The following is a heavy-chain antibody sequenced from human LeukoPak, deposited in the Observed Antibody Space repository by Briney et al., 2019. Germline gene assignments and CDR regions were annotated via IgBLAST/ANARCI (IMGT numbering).Heavy chain of an antibody. CDR2: ISWNSGSI. D-gene: IGHD6-19*01. V-gene: IGHV3-9*01. J-gene: IGHJ4*02. CDR1: GFTFDDYA. CDR3: AKVKLGHSSGFSPLDY. Sequence: PGGSLRLSCAASGFTFDDYAMHWVRHAPGKGLEWVSGISWNSGSIGYADSVKGRFTNSRDNAKNSLYLQMNSLRAEDTALYYCAKVKLGHSSGFSPLDYWGQGTLVTVSS.